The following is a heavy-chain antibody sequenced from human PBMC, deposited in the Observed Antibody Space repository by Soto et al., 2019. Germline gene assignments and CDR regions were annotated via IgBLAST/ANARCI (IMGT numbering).Heavy chain of an antibody. Sequence: ASVKVSCKASGGTFSSYAISWVRQALGQGLEWMGEIIPIFGTANYAQKFQGRVTITADESTSTAYMELSSLRSEDTAVYYCARVAYSSSWVLGYYGMDVWGQGTTVTVSS. V-gene: IGHV1-69*13. J-gene: IGHJ6*02. CDR1: GGTFSSYA. D-gene: IGHD6-13*01. CDR3: ARVAYSSSWVLGYYGMDV. CDR2: IIPIFGTA.